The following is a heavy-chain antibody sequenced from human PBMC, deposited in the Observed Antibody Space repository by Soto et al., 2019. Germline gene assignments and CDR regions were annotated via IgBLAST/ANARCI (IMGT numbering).Heavy chain of an antibody. CDR1: GGSIISHY. D-gene: IGHD2-15*01. V-gene: IGHV4-59*11. CDR2: IHYSGST. J-gene: IGHJ4*02. Sequence: QVQLQESGPGLVKPSETLSLTCSVSGGSIISHYWSWIRQPPGKGLEWIGYIHYSGSTDYNPSLTSRLTLSVDPSNNQLSLKLSSVTAADTPVYYCASGGWSLDYWGQGTLVTVSS. CDR3: ASGGWSLDY.